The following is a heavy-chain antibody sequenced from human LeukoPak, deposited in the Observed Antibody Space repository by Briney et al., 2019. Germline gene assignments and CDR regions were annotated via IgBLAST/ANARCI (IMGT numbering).Heavy chain of an antibody. D-gene: IGHD1/OR15-1a*01. CDR1: GGSISSSNW. CDR3: ARQRTYYYYMDV. J-gene: IGHJ6*03. V-gene: IGHV4-4*02. Sequence: SGTLSLTCAVSGGSISSSNWWSWVRQPPGKGLEWIGEINHSGSTNYNPSLKSRVTISVDTSKNQFSLKLSSVTAADTAVYYCARQRTYYYYMDVWGKGTTVTVSS. CDR2: INHSGST.